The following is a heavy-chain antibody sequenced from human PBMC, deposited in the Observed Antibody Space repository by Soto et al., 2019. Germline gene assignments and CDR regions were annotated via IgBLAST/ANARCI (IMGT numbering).Heavy chain of an antibody. D-gene: IGHD3-16*01. Sequence: QVQLVQSGDEVRKPGSSVKVSCKASGYIFVNYGIAWVRQAPGQGLEWMGWISPYSGNTPYASKVQGRLTITTDTSTSTAYMDMGSLTSYYTAVYYCATVDNYVTPTPQYVWGQGTTVTVSS. J-gene: IGHJ6*02. CDR1: GYIFVNYG. CDR3: ATVDNYVTPTPQYV. V-gene: IGHV1-18*01. CDR2: ISPYSGNT.